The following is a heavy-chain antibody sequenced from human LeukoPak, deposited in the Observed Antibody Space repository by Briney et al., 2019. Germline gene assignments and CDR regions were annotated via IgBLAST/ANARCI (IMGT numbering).Heavy chain of an antibody. J-gene: IGHJ4*02. D-gene: IGHD3-10*01. V-gene: IGHV3-23*01. CDR3: AKGLLRDGSGSPNY. CDR2: ISGSGGST. Sequence: GGSLRLSCAASGFTFSSYAMSWVRQAPGKGLEWVSAISGSGGSTYYADSVKGRFTISRDNSKNTLYLQMNSLRAEDTAVYYCAKGLLRDGSGSPNYWGQGTLVTVSS. CDR1: GFTFSSYA.